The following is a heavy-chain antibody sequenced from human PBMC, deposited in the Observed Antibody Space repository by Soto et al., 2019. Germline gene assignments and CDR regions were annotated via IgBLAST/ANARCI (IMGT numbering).Heavy chain of an antibody. Sequence: QLQLQESGRGLVTPSETLFLTCTVSGGSVTTTSYHWGWISQPPGHGLEWIGSFVYNGNTNYNPYLQTRVTISVEASKDQFPLNLGSVTAADTAVYYCAINPGIAVFGTWKSGMNEHWGQGILVTVSS. CDR2: FVYNGNT. J-gene: IGHJ4*02. V-gene: IGHV4-39*01. CDR3: AINPGIAVFGTWKSGMNEH. D-gene: IGHD6-19*01. CDR1: GGSVTTTSYH.